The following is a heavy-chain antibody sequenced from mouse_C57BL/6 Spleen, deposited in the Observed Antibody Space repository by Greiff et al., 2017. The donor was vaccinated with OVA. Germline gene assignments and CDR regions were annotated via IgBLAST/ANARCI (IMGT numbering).Heavy chain of an antibody. CDR3: ARDLLTGAMDY. D-gene: IGHD2-1*01. Sequence: EVKLMESEGGLVQPGSSMKLSCTASGFTFSDYYMAWVRQVPEKGLEWVANINYDGSSTYYLDSLKSRFIISRDNAKNILYLQMSSLKSEDTATYYCARDLLTGAMDYWGQGTSVTVSS. J-gene: IGHJ4*01. CDR2: INYDGSST. V-gene: IGHV5-16*01. CDR1: GFTFSDYY.